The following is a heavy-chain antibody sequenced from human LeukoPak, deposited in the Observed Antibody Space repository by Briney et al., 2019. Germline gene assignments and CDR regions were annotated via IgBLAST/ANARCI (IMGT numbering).Heavy chain of an antibody. Sequence: GGSLRLSCAASGFAFSSYSMNWVRQAPGKGLEWVSSISSSSSYIYYADSVKGRFTISRDNAKNSLYLQMNSLRAEDTAVYYCARDLTPSAFDIWGQGTMVTVSS. CDR1: GFAFSSYS. CDR2: ISSSSSYI. V-gene: IGHV3-21*01. CDR3: ARDLTPSAFDI. J-gene: IGHJ3*02. D-gene: IGHD1-14*01.